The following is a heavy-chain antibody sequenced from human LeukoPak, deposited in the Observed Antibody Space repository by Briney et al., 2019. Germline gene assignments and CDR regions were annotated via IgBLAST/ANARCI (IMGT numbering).Heavy chain of an antibody. CDR1: GYTFTSYG. CDR3: ARDLLGDLKGSPFDY. V-gene: IGHV1-18*01. Sequence: GASVKVSCKASGYTFTSYGISWVRQAPGQGLEWMGWISAYNGNTNYAQKLQGRVTMTTDTSTSTAYMELRGLRSDDTAVYYCARDLLGDLKGSPFDYWGQGTLVTVSS. D-gene: IGHD3-10*01. CDR2: ISAYNGNT. J-gene: IGHJ4*02.